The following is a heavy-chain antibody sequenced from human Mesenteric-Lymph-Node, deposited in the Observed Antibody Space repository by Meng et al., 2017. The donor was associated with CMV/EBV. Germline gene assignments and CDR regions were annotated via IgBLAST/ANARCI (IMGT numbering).Heavy chain of an antibody. D-gene: IGHD5-12*01. CDR3: ARVGGLGARGYSGYEVWGSRGYNFDY. Sequence: WVRQDPGQGLEWMRWISVYNGNTNYAQKLQGRVTMTTDASTSTAYMDLRSLRSDDTAMYYCARVGGLGARGYSGYEVWGSRGYNFDYWGHGTLVTVSS. CDR2: ISVYNGNT. V-gene: IGHV1-18*01. J-gene: IGHJ4*01.